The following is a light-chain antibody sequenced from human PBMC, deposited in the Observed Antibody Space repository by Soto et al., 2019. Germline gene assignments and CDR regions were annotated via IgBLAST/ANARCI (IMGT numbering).Light chain of an antibody. Sequence: DIQVTQSPSCLSASVGDRVTITCRASQGISNYLAWYQQKPGRVPKLLINAASTLQSGVPSRFSGSGSGTDFTLAISSLQPEDVATYYCQKYDSAPRKFGQGTKVDIK. J-gene: IGKJ1*01. CDR2: AAS. CDR1: QGISNY. CDR3: QKYDSAPRK. V-gene: IGKV1-27*01.